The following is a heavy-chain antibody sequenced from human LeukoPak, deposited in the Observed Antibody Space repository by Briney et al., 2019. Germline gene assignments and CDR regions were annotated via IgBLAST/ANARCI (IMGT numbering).Heavy chain of an antibody. J-gene: IGHJ4*02. CDR2: ISSSGSTI. V-gene: IGHV3-11*01. Sequence: PGGPLRLSCAASGFTFSDYYMSWLPQAPGQALEWVSYISSSGSTIYYADSVKGRFTISRDNAKTSLYLQMNSLRAEDTAVYYCARGSFGQWLVSDFDYWGQGTLVTVSS. CDR1: GFTFSDYY. CDR3: ARGSFGQWLVSDFDY. D-gene: IGHD6-19*01.